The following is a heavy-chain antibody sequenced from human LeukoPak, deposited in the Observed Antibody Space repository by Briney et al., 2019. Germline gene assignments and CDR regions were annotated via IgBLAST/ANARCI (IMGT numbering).Heavy chain of an antibody. J-gene: IGHJ4*02. CDR1: GFTFSSHG. V-gene: IGHV3-7*01. CDR2: IKQDGSEK. Sequence: PGGSLRLSCAASGFTFSSHGMHWVRQAPGKGLEWVANIKQDGSEKYYVDSVKGRFTISRDNAKNSLYLQMNSLRAEDTAVYYCARDRVTMVRGVPLGYWGQGTLVTVSS. CDR3: ARDRVTMVRGVPLGY. D-gene: IGHD3-10*01.